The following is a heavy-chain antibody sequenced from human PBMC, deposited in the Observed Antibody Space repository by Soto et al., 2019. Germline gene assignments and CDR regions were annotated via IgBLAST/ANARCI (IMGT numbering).Heavy chain of an antibody. Sequence: QVQLVQSGAEVKKPGSSVKVSCKASGGTFSSYAISWVRQAPGQGLEWMGGIIPIFGTANYAQKFQGRVTITADESTSTDYMELSSLRSEDTAVYYCARAGYSSGVLGGSFDPWGQGTLVTVSS. CDR2: IIPIFGTA. CDR1: GGTFSSYA. D-gene: IGHD6-19*01. CDR3: ARAGYSSGVLGGSFDP. V-gene: IGHV1-69*01. J-gene: IGHJ5*02.